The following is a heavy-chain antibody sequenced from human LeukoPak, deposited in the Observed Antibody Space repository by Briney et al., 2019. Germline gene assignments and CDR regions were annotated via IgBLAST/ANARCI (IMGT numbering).Heavy chain of an antibody. Sequence: SETLSLTCTVSGGSISSSSYYWGWIRQPPGKGLEWIGSIYYGGGSTYYNPSLKSRVTISVDTSKNQFSLKLSSVTAADTAVYYCARDVGATRGRGDAFDIWGQGTMVTVSS. J-gene: IGHJ3*02. CDR3: ARDVGATRGRGDAFDI. V-gene: IGHV4-39*02. CDR1: GGSISSSSYY. CDR2: IYYGGGST. D-gene: IGHD1-26*01.